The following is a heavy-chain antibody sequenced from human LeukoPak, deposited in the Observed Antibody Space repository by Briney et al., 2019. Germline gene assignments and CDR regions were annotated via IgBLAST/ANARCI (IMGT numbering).Heavy chain of an antibody. Sequence: SETLSLTCTVSGGSITGYYWSWTRQPPGKRLESIGYIYYSGNTNYTPSLKSRVSISVDSSKNQFSLKLSSVTAADTAVYYCARQLRAAAGSLDYYFDLWGRGTLVTVSS. CDR2: IYYSGNT. V-gene: IGHV4-59*01. CDR3: ARQLRAAAGSLDYYFDL. CDR1: GGSITGYY. D-gene: IGHD6-13*01. J-gene: IGHJ2*01.